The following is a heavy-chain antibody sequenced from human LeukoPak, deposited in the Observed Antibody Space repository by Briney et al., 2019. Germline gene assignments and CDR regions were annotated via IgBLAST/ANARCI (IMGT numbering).Heavy chain of an antibody. V-gene: IGHV4-61*02. CDR3: ARKPAAAGSFDY. D-gene: IGHD6-13*01. CDR2: IHTSGST. Sequence: SETLSLTCSVSGGSFSSSSYYGSWIRQPAGKGLEWIGRIHTSGSTNYNPSLKSRVTISVDTSKNQFSLKLSSVTAADTAVYYCARKPAAAGSFDYWGQGTLVTVSS. CDR1: GGSFSSSSYY. J-gene: IGHJ4*02.